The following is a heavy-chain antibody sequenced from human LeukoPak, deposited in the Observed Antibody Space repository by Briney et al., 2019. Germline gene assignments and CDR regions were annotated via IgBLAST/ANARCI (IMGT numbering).Heavy chain of an antibody. CDR2: IYYSGST. CDR3: ARVPRDGYNSAVY. CDR1: GGSISSSSYY. D-gene: IGHD5-24*01. V-gene: IGHV4-39*07. Sequence: PSETLSLTCTVSGGSISSSSYYWGWIRQPPGKGLEWIGSIYYSGSTYYNPSLKSRVTISVDTSKNQFSLKLSPVTAADTAVYYCARVPRDGYNSAVYWGQGTLVTVSS. J-gene: IGHJ4*02.